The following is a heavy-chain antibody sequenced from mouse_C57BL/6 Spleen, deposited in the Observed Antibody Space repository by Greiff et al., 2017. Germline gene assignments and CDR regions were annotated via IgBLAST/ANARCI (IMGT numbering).Heavy chain of an antibody. CDR3: ARWRGRDYLDY. V-gene: IGHV1-64*01. CDR1: GYTFTSYW. D-gene: IGHD3-3*01. CDR2: IHPNSGST. J-gene: IGHJ2*01. Sequence: QVQLQQPGAELVKPGASVKLSCKASGYTFTSYWMHWVKQRPGQGLEWIGMIHPNSGSTNYNEKFKSKATLTVEKSSSTAYMQLSSLTSEDSAVYYCARWRGRDYLDYWGQGTTLTVSS.